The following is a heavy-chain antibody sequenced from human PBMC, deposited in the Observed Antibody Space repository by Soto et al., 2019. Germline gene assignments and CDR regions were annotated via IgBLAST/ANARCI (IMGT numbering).Heavy chain of an antibody. Sequence: SSVKVSCKASGGTFSSYAISWVRQAPGQGLEWMGGIIPIFGTANYAQKFQGRVTITADESTSTAYMELSSLRSEDTAVYYCARDLAATIWNYYYGMDVWGQGTTVTVSS. CDR1: GGTFSSYA. D-gene: IGHD5-12*01. CDR3: ARDLAATIWNYYYGMDV. V-gene: IGHV1-69*13. J-gene: IGHJ6*02. CDR2: IIPIFGTA.